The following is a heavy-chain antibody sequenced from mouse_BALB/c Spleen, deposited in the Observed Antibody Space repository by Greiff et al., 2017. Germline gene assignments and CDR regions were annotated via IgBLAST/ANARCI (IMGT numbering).Heavy chain of an antibody. CDR2: ISYDGSN. CDR3: ARDRDGVYGNYAMDY. V-gene: IGHV3-6*02. CDR1: GYSITSGYY. Sequence: EVKLVESGPGLVKPSQSLSLTCSVTGYSITSGYYWNWIRQFPGNKLEWMGYISYDGSNNYNPSLKNRISITRDTSKNQFFLKLNSVTTEDTATYYCARDRDGVYGNYAMDYWGQGTSVTVSS. D-gene: IGHD2-10*02. J-gene: IGHJ4*01.